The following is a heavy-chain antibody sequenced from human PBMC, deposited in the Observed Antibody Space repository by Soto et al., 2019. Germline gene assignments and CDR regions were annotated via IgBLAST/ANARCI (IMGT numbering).Heavy chain of an antibody. CDR1: GGTFSSYA. J-gene: IGHJ6*02. V-gene: IGHV1-69*13. D-gene: IGHD4-17*01. CDR3: AREGGRLRRMVLGYYYGMDV. Sequence: ASVKVSCKASGGTFSSYAISWVRQAPGQGLEWMGGIIPIFGTANYAQKFQGRVTITADESTGTAYMELSSLRSEDTAVYYCAREGGRLRRMVLGYYYGMDVWGQGTTVTVSS. CDR2: IIPIFGTA.